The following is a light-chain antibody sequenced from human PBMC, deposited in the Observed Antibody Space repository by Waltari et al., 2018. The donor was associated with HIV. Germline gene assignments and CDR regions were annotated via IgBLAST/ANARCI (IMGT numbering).Light chain of an antibody. J-gene: IGLJ2*01. CDR1: SSHVGGHQY. CDR3: SSYAGTNRL. V-gene: IGLV2-8*01. CDR2: EDN. Sequence: QYPLPQPPSASGSTGQSVTISCTGISSHVGGHQYVSWYQQPPGKAPKLMIYEDNRRPSGVPDRFSGSKSGNTASLTVSGLQADDEADYYCSSYAGTNRLFGGGTKLTVL.